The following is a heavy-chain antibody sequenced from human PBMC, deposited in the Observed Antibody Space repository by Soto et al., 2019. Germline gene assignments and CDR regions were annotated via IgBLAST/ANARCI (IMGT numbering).Heavy chain of an antibody. CDR1: GGSISSFY. CDR2: VFYSGST. V-gene: IGHV4-59*01. J-gene: IGHJ5*02. Sequence: VQLQESGPGLAKPSETLSLTCTVSGGSISSFYWSWIRQPPGKGLEWIGNVFYSGSTIYNPSLKSRVTISVDTSKNQFSLNLSSVTAADTAVYYCAKEICDPNGCYGRWHDPWGQGTLVTVSS. CDR3: AKEICDPNGCYGRWHDP. D-gene: IGHD2-15*01.